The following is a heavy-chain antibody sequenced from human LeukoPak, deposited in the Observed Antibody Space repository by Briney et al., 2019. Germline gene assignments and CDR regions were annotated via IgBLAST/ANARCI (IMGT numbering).Heavy chain of an antibody. CDR2: IYYSGST. V-gene: IGHV4-31*03. CDR3: ARESFIAAAVQAFDI. CDR1: GCSICSGGYY. Sequence: SQTLSLTCTVSGCSICSGGYYWSWIRQHPGKGLEWIGYIYYSGSTYYNPPLKSRVTISVDTSKNQFSLKLSSVTAADTAVYYCARESFIAAAVQAFDIWGQGTMVTVSS. D-gene: IGHD6-13*01. J-gene: IGHJ3*02.